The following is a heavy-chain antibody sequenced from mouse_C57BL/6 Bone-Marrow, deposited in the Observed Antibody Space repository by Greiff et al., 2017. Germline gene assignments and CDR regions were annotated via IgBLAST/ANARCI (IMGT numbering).Heavy chain of an antibody. V-gene: IGHV5-9*01. D-gene: IGHD1-1*01. J-gene: IGHJ1*03. Sequence: DVKLVESGGGLVKPGGSLKLSCAASGFTFSSYTMSWVRQTPETRLQWVAAISGGGGNTYYPDSVLGRFTISRDNDKNILYLKMSSLETEDTALYDCSRQVTTVLATKYFDVWGTGTTVTVSS. CDR3: SRQVTTVLATKYFDV. CDR1: GFTFSSYT. CDR2: ISGGGGNT.